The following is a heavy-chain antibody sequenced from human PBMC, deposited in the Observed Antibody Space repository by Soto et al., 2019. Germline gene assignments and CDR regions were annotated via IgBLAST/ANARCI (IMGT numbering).Heavy chain of an antibody. V-gene: IGHV3-21*01. J-gene: IGHJ6*03. CDR1: GFTFSSYN. Sequence: EVQLVESGGGLVKPGGSLRLSCAASGFTFSSYNMNWVRQAPGKGLEWVSSLSSSSSYIYYADSVKGRFTISRDNAKNSLYLQINSLRAEDTAVYYWAGGGIMYGDYRSMDVWGKGTTVTVSS. CDR3: AGGGIMYGDYRSMDV. CDR2: LSSSSSYI. D-gene: IGHD4-17*01.